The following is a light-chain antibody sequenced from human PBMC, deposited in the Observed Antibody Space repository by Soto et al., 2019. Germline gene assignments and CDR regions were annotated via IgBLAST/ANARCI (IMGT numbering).Light chain of an antibody. V-gene: IGKV1-5*01. CDR2: DAS. CDR1: QSISSW. Sequence: DIQMTQSPSTLSASVGDRVTITCRASQSISSWLAWYQQKPGKAPKLLIYDASSLESGVPSRFSGSGSGTEFTLTISSLQPDDFATYYRQQYNSYFLTFGGGTKVDIK. CDR3: QQYNSYFLT. J-gene: IGKJ4*01.